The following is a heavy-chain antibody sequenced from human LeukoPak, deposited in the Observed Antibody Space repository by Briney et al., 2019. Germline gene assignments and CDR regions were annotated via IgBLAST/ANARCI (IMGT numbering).Heavy chain of an antibody. Sequence: GGSLRLSCAASGFSFNNYWMNWVRQAPGKGLEWVANIKQDGSEKYYVGSVKGRFTISRDNAKNSLFLQMNSLRAEDTAVYYCATSGASSYWXQGTLVTVSS. CDR1: GFSFNNYW. V-gene: IGHV3-7*01. CDR2: IKQDGSEK. CDR3: ATSGASSY. J-gene: IGHJ4*02. D-gene: IGHD1-26*01.